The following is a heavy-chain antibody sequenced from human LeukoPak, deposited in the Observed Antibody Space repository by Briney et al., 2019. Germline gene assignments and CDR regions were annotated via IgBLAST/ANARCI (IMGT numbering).Heavy chain of an antibody. CDR2: FYWDDYK. J-gene: IGHJ4*02. D-gene: IGHD2/OR15-2a*01. CDR1: GFSLSTSGGG. CDR3: ARIIVPQYYFDY. Sequence: SGPTLVKPTQTLTLTFTFTGFSLSTSGGGVGWIRQPPGKALEWMELFYWDDYKRYRPSLKSRPTITKDTSKNQMVLTITDMDPVDTATYYCARIIVPQYYFDYWGQGTLVTVSS. V-gene: IGHV2-5*02.